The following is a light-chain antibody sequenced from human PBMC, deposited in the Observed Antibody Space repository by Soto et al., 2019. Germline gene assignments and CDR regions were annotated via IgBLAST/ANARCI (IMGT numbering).Light chain of an antibody. CDR3: QQYNNGPIT. CDR2: DSS. V-gene: IGKV3-15*01. Sequence: EVVLTHSPATLSVSPGEGATLSCRASQSVRRNLAWYQQRPGQVPRLLIYDSSTRATGIPARFSGSGSGTEFTLTISSLQSEDFAVYYCQQYNNGPITFGQGTRLDI. CDR1: QSVRRN. J-gene: IGKJ5*01.